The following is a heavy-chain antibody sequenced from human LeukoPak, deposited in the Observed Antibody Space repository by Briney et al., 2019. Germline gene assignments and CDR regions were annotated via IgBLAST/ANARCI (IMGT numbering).Heavy chain of an antibody. CDR2: ISYDGSNK. J-gene: IGHJ4*02. D-gene: IGHD1-26*01. CDR1: GFTFSSYA. V-gene: IGHV3-30-3*01. Sequence: GGSLRLSCAASGFTFSSYAMPWVRQAPGKGLEWVAVISYDGSNKYYADSVKGRFTISRDNSKNTLYLQMNSLRAEDTAVYYWSKDGESGSYYFPDYWGQGTLVTVSS. CDR3: SKDGESGSYYFPDY.